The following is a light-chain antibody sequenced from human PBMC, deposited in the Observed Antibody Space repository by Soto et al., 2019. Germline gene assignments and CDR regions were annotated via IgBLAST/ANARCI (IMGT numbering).Light chain of an antibody. CDR3: QQFGSSPVT. Sequence: EIVLTQSPGSLSLSPGERVTLSCRASPSLSRATLAWYQQKPGQAPRLLIYDASTRATDIPDRFSGSGSGADFTLTISRLEPEDFAVYYCQQFGSSPVTFGQGTKVEIK. CDR1: PSLSRAT. CDR2: DAS. V-gene: IGKV3-20*01. J-gene: IGKJ1*01.